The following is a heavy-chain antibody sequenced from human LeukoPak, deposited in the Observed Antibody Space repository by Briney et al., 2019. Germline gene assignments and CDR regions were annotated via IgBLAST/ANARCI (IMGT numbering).Heavy chain of an antibody. J-gene: IGHJ3*02. D-gene: IGHD3-10*01. CDR1: GFTFSNYG. CDR2: TDNSGKYI. CDR3: ARGRSITLLRGVAMSDGFDI. V-gene: IGHV3-21*06. Sequence: GGSLRLSCEASGFTFSNYGKNWVRQAPGKGLEWVSFTDNSGKYICCGDLVKGRFTSSRDNARNLLFLQMNGLRAEDTAVYYCARGRSITLLRGVAMSDGFDIWGQGAMVAVSS.